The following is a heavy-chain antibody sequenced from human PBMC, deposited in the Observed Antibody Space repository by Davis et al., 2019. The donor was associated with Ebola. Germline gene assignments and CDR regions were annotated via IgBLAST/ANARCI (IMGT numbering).Heavy chain of an antibody. CDR2: ISSGSNYI. CDR3: AKEETYYYDSGSYYYGMDV. D-gene: IGHD3-10*01. J-gene: IGHJ6*02. Sequence: GESLKISCAASGFNFNVYSMNWVRQAPGKGLEWVSSISSGSNYIHYADSVKGRFTIFRDNAKKSLYLQMNSLRAEDTAISYCAKEETYYYDSGSYYYGMDVWGQGTTVTVSS. CDR1: GFNFNVYS. V-gene: IGHV3-21*01.